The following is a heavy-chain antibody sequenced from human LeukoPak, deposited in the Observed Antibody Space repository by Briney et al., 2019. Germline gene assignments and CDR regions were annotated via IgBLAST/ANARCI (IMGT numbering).Heavy chain of an antibody. J-gene: IGHJ4*02. Sequence: GGSLRLSCAASRFTFSNAWMSWVRQAPGKGLEWVGRIKSKTDGGTTDYAAPVKGRFTISRDDSKNTLYLQMNSLKTEDTAVYYCTTVFYGHLYYFDYWGQGALVTSPQ. CDR1: RFTFSNAW. CDR2: IKSKTDGGTT. V-gene: IGHV3-15*01. D-gene: IGHD2/OR15-2a*01. CDR3: TTVFYGHLYYFDY.